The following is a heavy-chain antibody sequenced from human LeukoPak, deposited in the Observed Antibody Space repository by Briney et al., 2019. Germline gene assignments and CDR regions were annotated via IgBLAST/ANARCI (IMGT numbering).Heavy chain of an antibody. CDR1: GFGFSSYS. J-gene: IGHJ5*02. CDR3: ARDTVQYSSSPNWFDP. Sequence: GGSLTLSCAASGFGFSSYSMNWVRQAPGKGLEWVSSISSSSSYIYYADSVKGRFTISRDNAKNLLYLQMNSLRAEDTAVYYCARDTVQYSSSPNWFDPWGQGTLVTVSS. D-gene: IGHD6-6*01. V-gene: IGHV3-21*01. CDR2: ISSSSSYI.